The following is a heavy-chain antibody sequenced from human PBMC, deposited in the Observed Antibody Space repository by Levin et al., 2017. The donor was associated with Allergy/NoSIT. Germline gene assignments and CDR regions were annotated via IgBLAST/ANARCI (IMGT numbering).Heavy chain of an antibody. Sequence: SETLSLTCAVYGGSFSGYYWSWIRQPPGKGLEWIGEINHSGSTNYNPSLKSRVTISVDTSKNQFSLKLSSVTAADTAVYYCARHAPFRGYCSGGSCYPPYNWFDPWGQGTLVTVSS. V-gene: IGHV4-34*01. CDR1: GGSFSGYY. CDR3: ARHAPFRGYCSGGSCYPPYNWFDP. J-gene: IGHJ5*02. D-gene: IGHD2-15*01. CDR2: INHSGST.